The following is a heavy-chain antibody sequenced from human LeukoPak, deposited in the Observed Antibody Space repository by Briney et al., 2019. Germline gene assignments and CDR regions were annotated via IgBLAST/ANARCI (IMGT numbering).Heavy chain of an antibody. Sequence: ASVKVACKASGYTFTNCDINWVRQATGQGLEWMGWRNPNSGRTGFAQKFQGRLTMTADTSISTAYMELSSLTSDDTAVYYCARGPVSTHGMDVWAHGTTVTVSS. CDR2: RNPNSGRT. D-gene: IGHD6-13*01. CDR3: ARGPVSTHGMDV. J-gene: IGHJ6*02. V-gene: IGHV1-8*01. CDR1: GYTFTNCD.